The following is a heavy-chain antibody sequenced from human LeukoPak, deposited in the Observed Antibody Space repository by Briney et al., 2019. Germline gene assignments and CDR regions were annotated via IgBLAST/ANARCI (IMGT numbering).Heavy chain of an antibody. Sequence: SETLSLTFTVSGGSDNRGSYYWSWIRRPPGEGLEGIGYIDYSGSTNYNPSLKSRVTISLDTSKNQISLKLSSVTAADTAVYYCARDGSPYNWNDSWRQGTLVTVSS. J-gene: IGHJ5*01. V-gene: IGHV4-61*01. CDR3: ARDGSPYNWNDS. CDR2: IDYSGST. D-gene: IGHD5-12*01. CDR1: GGSDNRGSYY.